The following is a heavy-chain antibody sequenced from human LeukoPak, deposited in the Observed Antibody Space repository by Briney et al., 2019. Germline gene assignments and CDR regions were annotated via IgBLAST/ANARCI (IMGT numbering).Heavy chain of an antibody. CDR2: IYYTGST. CDR3: ARHVVAYDYGDY. J-gene: IGHJ4*02. CDR1: GGSISSSTYY. Sequence: SETLSLTCIVSGGSISSSTYYWGWTRQPPGKGREWIGSIYYTGSTYYNPSLKSRVTISVDTSENQFSLRLSSVTAADTAVYYCARHVVAYDYGDYWGQGTLVTVSS. V-gene: IGHV4-39*01. D-gene: IGHD4-17*01.